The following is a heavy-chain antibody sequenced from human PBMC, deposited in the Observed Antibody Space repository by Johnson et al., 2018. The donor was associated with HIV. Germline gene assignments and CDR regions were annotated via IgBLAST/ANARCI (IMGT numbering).Heavy chain of an antibody. D-gene: IGHD1-26*01. V-gene: IGHV3-7*05. Sequence: VQLVESGGGLVQPGGSLRLSCAASGFTFSSNWMNWVRQAPGKGLEWVANIKEDGSEKYYVDSVRGRFTISRDNAKSLLYLQMNSLRVDDTAVYYCARPIARGASNIWGQGTVVTVSS. CDR1: GFTFSSNW. J-gene: IGHJ3*02. CDR2: IKEDGSEK. CDR3: ARPIARGASNI.